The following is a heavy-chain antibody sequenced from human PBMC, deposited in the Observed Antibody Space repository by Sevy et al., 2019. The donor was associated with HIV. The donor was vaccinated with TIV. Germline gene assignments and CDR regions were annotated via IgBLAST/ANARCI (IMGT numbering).Heavy chain of an antibody. CDR2: IYYSGST. CDR3: ARNPVSSGGWYYFDY. V-gene: IGHV4-31*03. Sequence: SETLSLTCTVSGASITSGDYYWSWIRQHPGKGLEWIGYIYYSGSTYYNPSLKSRVTISQDTSQSQFSLKLSSVTAADTAIYYCARNPVSSGGWYYFDYWGQGTQVTVPS. CDR1: GASITSGDYY. D-gene: IGHD6-19*01. J-gene: IGHJ4*02.